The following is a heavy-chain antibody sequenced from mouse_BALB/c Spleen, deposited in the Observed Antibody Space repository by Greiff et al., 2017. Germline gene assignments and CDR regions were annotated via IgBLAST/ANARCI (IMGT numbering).Heavy chain of an antibody. CDR3: NPYYYGSSLFDY. J-gene: IGHJ2*01. CDR2: IDPENGDT. Sequence: EVQLQQSGAELVRSGASVKLSCTASGFNIKDYYMHWVKQRPEQGLEWIGWIDPENGDTEYAPKFQGKATMTADTSSNTAYLQLSSLTSEDTAVYYCNPYYYGSSLFDYWGQGTTLTVSS. V-gene: IGHV14-4*02. CDR1: GFNIKDYY. D-gene: IGHD1-1*01.